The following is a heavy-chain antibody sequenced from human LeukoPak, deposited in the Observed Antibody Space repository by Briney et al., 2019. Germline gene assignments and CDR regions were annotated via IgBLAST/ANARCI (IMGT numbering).Heavy chain of an antibody. V-gene: IGHV3-21*01. CDR1: GFTFSSYS. Sequence: PGGSLRFSCAASGFTFSSYSMNWVRQAPGKGLEWVSSISSSSSYIYYADSVKGRFTISSDNAKNSLYLQMNSLRAEDTAVYYCARALDIVVVPAAYYYYGMDVWGQGTTVTVSS. CDR3: ARALDIVVVPAAYYYYGMDV. CDR2: ISSSSSYI. J-gene: IGHJ6*02. D-gene: IGHD2-2*01.